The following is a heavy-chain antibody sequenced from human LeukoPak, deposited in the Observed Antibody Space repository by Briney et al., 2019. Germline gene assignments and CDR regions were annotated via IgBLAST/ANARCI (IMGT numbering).Heavy chain of an antibody. CDR3: ARSIAAAAGIDY. D-gene: IGHD6-13*01. Sequence: SETLSLTSTVSGGSISSYYWSWIRQPPGKGLEWIGYIYYSGSPNYNTSLKSRVTISVDTSKNQFSLKLSSVTAADTAVYYCARSIAAAAGIDYWGQGTLVTVYS. CDR2: IYYSGSP. J-gene: IGHJ4*02. CDR1: GGSISSYY. V-gene: IGHV4-59*01.